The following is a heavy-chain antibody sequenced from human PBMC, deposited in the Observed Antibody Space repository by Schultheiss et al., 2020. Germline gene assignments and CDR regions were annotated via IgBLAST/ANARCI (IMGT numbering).Heavy chain of an antibody. D-gene: IGHD6-19*01. V-gene: IGHV3-9*01. CDR2: ISWNSGSI. CDR1: GFTFDDYA. J-gene: IGHJ4*02. CDR3: TKVGSSGWYGSYLHY. Sequence: GGSLRLSCAASGFTFDDYAMHWVRQPPGKGLEWVSGISWNSGSIFYADSVKGRFTISRDNAKKSLYLQMSSLRPEDTARYYCTKVGSSGWYGSYLHYWGQGTMVTVSS.